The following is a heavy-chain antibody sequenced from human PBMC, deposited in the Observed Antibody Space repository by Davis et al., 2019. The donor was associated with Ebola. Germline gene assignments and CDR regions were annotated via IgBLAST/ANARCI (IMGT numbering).Heavy chain of an antibody. CDR2: IIPVFRTA. J-gene: IGHJ4*02. V-gene: IGHV1-69*13. CDR1: GDTLTSYA. D-gene: IGHD1-26*01. CDR3: ARGVGATDY. Sequence: AASVKVSCKAVGDTLTSYAMTWVRQAPGQGLEWMGGIIPVFRTANYAQKFQGRVTITADESTRTAYMELSSLRSEDTAVYYCARGVGATDYWGQGTLVTVSS.